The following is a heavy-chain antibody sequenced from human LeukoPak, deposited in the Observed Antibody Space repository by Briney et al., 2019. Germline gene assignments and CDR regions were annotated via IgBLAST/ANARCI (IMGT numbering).Heavy chain of an antibody. Sequence: SETLSLTCAVYGGSFSGYYWSWIRQPPGKGLEWIGEINHSGSTNYNPSLKSRVTISVDTSKNQFSLKLSSVTAADKAVYYCASRSGPGGGYWGQGTLVTVSS. CDR1: GGSFSGYY. CDR3: ASRSGPGGGY. J-gene: IGHJ4*02. V-gene: IGHV4-34*01. D-gene: IGHD2-15*01. CDR2: INHSGST.